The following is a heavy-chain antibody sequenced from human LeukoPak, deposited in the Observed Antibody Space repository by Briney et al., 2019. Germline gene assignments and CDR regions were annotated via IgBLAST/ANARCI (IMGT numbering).Heavy chain of an antibody. Sequence: GGSLRLSCAASGFTFGSYAMNWVRQAPGKGLEWVSAITGSTGTTYYADSVKGRFTVSRDSSKNTLYLQVNSLRAEDTAVYYCAREGSDNSGYDLDFWGQGTLVTVSS. CDR2: ITGSTGTT. CDR1: GFTFGSYA. CDR3: AREGSDNSGYDLDF. J-gene: IGHJ4*02. D-gene: IGHD3-9*01. V-gene: IGHV3-23*01.